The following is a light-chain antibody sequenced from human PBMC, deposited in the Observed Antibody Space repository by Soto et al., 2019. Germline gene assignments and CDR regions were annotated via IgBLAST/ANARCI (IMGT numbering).Light chain of an antibody. J-gene: IGKJ3*01. CDR2: RAS. CDR1: QSINSW. V-gene: IGKV1-5*03. Sequence: DIQMTQSPSTLSASVGDRVTITCRASQSINSWLAWYQQKPGKAPRLPIYRASSLEGGVPSRFSGSGSGAEFTLTISSLQPDDFATYYCQHYDSYSGTFGPGTKVDIK. CDR3: QHYDSYSGT.